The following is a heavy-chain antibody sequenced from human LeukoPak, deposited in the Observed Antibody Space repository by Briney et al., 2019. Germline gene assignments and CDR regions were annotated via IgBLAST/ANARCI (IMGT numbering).Heavy chain of an antibody. CDR3: ASGRPYYYYMDV. J-gene: IGHJ6*03. CDR1: GGTFSSYA. V-gene: IGHV1-69*01. CDR2: IIPIFGTA. Sequence: ASVKVSCKASGGTFSSYAISWVRQAPGQGLEWMGGIIPIFGTANYAQKFQGRVTITADESTSTAYMELSSLRSEDTAVYYYASGRPYYYYMDVWGKGTTVTISS. D-gene: IGHD1-26*01.